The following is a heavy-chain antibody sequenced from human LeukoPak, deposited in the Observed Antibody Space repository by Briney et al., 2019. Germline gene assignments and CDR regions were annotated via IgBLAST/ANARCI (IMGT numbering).Heavy chain of an antibody. Sequence: LRLSCAASGFTFSSYGMHWVRQAPGKGLEWVAVIWYDGSNKYYADSVKGRFTISRDNPKNTLYLQMNSLRAEDTAVYYCAREGVVAAKTNNWFDPWGQGTLVTVSS. CDR3: AREGVVAAKTNNWFDP. V-gene: IGHV3-33*01. CDR2: IWYDGSNK. D-gene: IGHD2-15*01. J-gene: IGHJ5*02. CDR1: GFTFSSYG.